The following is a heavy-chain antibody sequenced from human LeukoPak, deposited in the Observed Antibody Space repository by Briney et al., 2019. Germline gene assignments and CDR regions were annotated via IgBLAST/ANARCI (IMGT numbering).Heavy chain of an antibody. CDR3: AREYSSSLDY. J-gene: IGHJ4*02. D-gene: IGHD6-6*01. CDR1: GGSISSGGYY. CDR2: IYHSGST. Sequence: PSETLSLTCTVSGGSISSGGYYWSWIRQPPGKGLEWIGYIYHSGSTYYNPALKSRVTISVDRSKNQFSLKLSSVTAADTAVYYCAREYSSSLDYWGQGTLVTVSS. V-gene: IGHV4-30-2*01.